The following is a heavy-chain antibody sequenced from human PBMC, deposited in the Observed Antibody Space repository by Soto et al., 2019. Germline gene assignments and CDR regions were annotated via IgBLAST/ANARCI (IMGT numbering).Heavy chain of an antibody. CDR3: EKGDSSGSWGVPYFDY. CDR1: GFTFSSYA. CDR2: ISGSGGRT. V-gene: IGHV3-23*01. J-gene: IGHJ4*01. D-gene: IGHD3-22*01. Sequence: GGSLRLSCAASGFTFSSYAMNWVRQAPGKGLEWVSTISGSGGRTYYADSVKGRFTISRDNSKNTLYLQVNSLRAEDTAVYYCEKGDSSGSWGVPYFDYWGQGTLVTVSS.